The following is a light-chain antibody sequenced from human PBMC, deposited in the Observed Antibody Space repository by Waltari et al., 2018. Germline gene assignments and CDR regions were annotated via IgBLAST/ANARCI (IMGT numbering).Light chain of an antibody. J-gene: IGKJ3*01. CDR1: QSVSSN. V-gene: IGKV3-15*01. Sequence: ETVMTQSPATLSVSPGERATLSCRASQSVSSNLAWYQQKPGQAPRLLIYGASTRATGIPARFSGSGSGTEFTLTISSMQSEDFAVYYCQQYNNWLLFTFGPGTKVDIK. CDR2: GAS. CDR3: QQYNNWLLFT.